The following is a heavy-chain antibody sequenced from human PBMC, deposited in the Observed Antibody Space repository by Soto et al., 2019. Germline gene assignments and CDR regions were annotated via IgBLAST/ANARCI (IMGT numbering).Heavy chain of an antibody. Sequence: SETLSLTCAVYGGSFSGYYWSWIRQPPGKGLEWIGEINHSGSTNYNPSLKSRVTISVDTSKNQFSLKLSSVTAADTAVYYCARRGWSGGSCYYRRGFDSWGQGTLVNLSS. J-gene: IGHJ5*01. V-gene: IGHV4-34*01. CDR3: ARRGWSGGSCYYRRGFDS. D-gene: IGHD2-15*01. CDR1: GGSFSGYY. CDR2: INHSGST.